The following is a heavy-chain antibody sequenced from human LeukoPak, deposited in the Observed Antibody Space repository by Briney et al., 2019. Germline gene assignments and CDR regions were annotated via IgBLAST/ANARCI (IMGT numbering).Heavy chain of an antibody. CDR1: GGSFSGYY. CDR2: INHSGST. Sequence: SETLSLTCAVYGGSFSGYYWSWIRQPPGKGLEWIGEINHSGSTNYNPSLKSRVTISVDTSKNQFSLKLSSMTAADTAVYYCARGIAKQDFDYWGQGTLVTVSS. V-gene: IGHV4-34*01. CDR3: ARGIAKQDFDY. J-gene: IGHJ4*02.